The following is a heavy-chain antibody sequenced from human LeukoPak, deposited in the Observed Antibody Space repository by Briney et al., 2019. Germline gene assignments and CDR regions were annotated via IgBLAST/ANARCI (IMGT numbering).Heavy chain of an antibody. J-gene: IGHJ4*02. Sequence: SETLSLTCAVYGGSFSGYYWSWIRRPPGKGLEWIGEINHSGSTNYNPSLKSRVTISVDTSKNQFSLKLSSVTAADTAVYYCARGRRSSGWYRGLDLWGQGTLVTVSS. CDR3: ARGRRSSGWYRGLDL. D-gene: IGHD6-19*01. CDR1: GGSFSGYY. V-gene: IGHV4-34*01. CDR2: INHSGST.